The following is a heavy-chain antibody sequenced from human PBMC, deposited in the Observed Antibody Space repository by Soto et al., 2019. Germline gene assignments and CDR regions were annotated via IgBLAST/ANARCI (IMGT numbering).Heavy chain of an antibody. CDR3: AKDRYDCGGDCPLYYYYGMDV. J-gene: IGHJ6*02. D-gene: IGHD2-21*02. V-gene: IGHV3-30*18. Sequence: QVQLVESGGGVVQPGRSLRLSCAASGFTFSSYGMHWVRQAPGKGLEWVAVISYDGSNKYYADSVKGRFTISRDNSKNTLYLQMNSLRAEDTAVYYCAKDRYDCGGDCPLYYYYGMDVWGQGTTVTVSS. CDR1: GFTFSSYG. CDR2: ISYDGSNK.